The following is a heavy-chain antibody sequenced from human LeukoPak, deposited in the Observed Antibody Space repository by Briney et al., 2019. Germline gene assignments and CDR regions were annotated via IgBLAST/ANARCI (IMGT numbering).Heavy chain of an antibody. CDR3: ARALDIVVVPAASRYYGMDV. V-gene: IGHV3-74*01. Sequence: PGGSLRLSCAASGFTFDDYGMNWVRQAPGKGLVWVSRINSDGSSTSYADSVKGRFTISRDNAKNTLYLQMNSLRAEDTAVYYCARALDIVVVPAASRYYGMDVWGQGATVTVSS. CDR1: GFTFDDYG. J-gene: IGHJ6*02. D-gene: IGHD2-2*03. CDR2: INSDGSST.